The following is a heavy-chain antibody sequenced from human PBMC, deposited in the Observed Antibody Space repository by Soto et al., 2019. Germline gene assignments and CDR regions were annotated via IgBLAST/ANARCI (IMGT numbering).Heavy chain of an antibody. CDR3: AKAKSSGWYFSDY. CDR2: IRGSGGST. Sequence: GGSLRLSCAGTGFTFSSYDLSWVRQAPGKGLEWVLTIRGSGGSTYYADSVKGRFTISRDNSKNTLYLQMNSLRAEDTAVYYCAKAKSSGWYFSDYWGQGTLVTVSS. V-gene: IGHV3-23*01. CDR1: GFTFSSYD. D-gene: IGHD6-19*01. J-gene: IGHJ4*02.